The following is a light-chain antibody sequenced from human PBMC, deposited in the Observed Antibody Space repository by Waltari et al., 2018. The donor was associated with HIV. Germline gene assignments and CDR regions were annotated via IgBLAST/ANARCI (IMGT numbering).Light chain of an antibody. CDR1: SSNIERNT. Sequence: QSVLTQPPSASGTPGQRVTISCSGSSSNIERNTVNWYQQFPGTTPKVCIYSSNQRPSGVPDRFSCPRSGTSASLAISGLQSGDEAHYYCAAWDDSLDGYVFGPGTEVTVL. J-gene: IGLJ1*01. CDR2: SSN. V-gene: IGLV1-44*01. CDR3: AAWDDSLDGYV.